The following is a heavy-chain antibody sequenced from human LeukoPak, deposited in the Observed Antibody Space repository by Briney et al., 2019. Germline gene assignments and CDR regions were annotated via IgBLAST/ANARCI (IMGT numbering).Heavy chain of an antibody. J-gene: IGHJ4*02. CDR1: GFTFSNYA. Sequence: GGSLRLSCAASGFTFSNYAMSWVRQSPGKGLEWVSTISSSGGSTYYADSVKGRFTISRDSSKNSLYLQMNSLRAEDTAVYYCAKARVGEAGASDYWGQGTLVTVSS. CDR3: AKARVGEAGASDY. D-gene: IGHD6-13*01. CDR2: ISSSGGST. V-gene: IGHV3-23*01.